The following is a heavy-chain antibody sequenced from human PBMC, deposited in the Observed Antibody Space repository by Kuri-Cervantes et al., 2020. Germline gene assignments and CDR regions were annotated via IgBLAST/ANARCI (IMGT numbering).Heavy chain of an antibody. CDR1: GGSISSGGYY. V-gene: IGHV4-31*03. Sequence: LSCTVSGGSISSGGYYWSWIRQHPGKGLEWIGYIYYSGSTYYNPSLKSRVTISVDTSKNQFSLKLSSVTAADTAVYYCARMTGFDGYYYGMDVWGQGTTVTVSS. J-gene: IGHJ6*02. CDR3: ARMTGFDGYYYGMDV. D-gene: IGHD3-9*01. CDR2: IYYSGST.